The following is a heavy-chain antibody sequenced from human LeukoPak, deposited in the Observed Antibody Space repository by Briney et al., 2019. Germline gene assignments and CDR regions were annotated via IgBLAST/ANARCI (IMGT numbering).Heavy chain of an antibody. Sequence: ASVKVSCKASGYTFTGYYMHWVRQAPGQGLEWMGWINPNSGGTNYAQKFQGWVTMTRDTSISTAYMEMNRLTYDDTAIYYCARDVYTSGWRYFDLWGHGTLVTVSS. CDR1: GYTFTGYY. CDR2: INPNSGGT. V-gene: IGHV1-2*04. CDR3: ARDVYTSGWRYFDL. D-gene: IGHD6-19*01. J-gene: IGHJ2*01.